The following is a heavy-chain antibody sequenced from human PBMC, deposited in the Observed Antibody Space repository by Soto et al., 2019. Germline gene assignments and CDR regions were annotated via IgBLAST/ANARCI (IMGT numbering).Heavy chain of an antibody. Sequence: QVQLVESGGGVVQPGRSLRLSCAASGFTFSRYGMHWVRQAPGKWLEWVAVISYDGSNKYYADSVKGRFTIARDNSKNTLFPHMSSLRAEDTAVYYCVKDGSSGLPYYYGLHVW. J-gene: IGHJ6*01. CDR2: ISYDGSNK. D-gene: IGHD6-19*01. CDR1: GFTFSRYG. CDR3: VKDGSSGLPYYYGLHV. V-gene: IGHV3-30*18.